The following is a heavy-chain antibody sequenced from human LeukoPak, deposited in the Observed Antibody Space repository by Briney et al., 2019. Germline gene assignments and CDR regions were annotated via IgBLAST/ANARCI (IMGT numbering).Heavy chain of an antibody. CDR3: AKSRSDILTGYYGPFDY. Sequence: GSLRLSCAASGFTFSSYGMHWVRQAPGKGLEWVAVISYGGSNKYYADSVKGRFTISRDNSKNTLYLQMNSLRAEDTAVYYCAKSRSDILTGYYGPFDYWGQGTLVTVSS. V-gene: IGHV3-30*18. J-gene: IGHJ4*02. CDR1: GFTFSSYG. D-gene: IGHD3-9*01. CDR2: ISYGGSNK.